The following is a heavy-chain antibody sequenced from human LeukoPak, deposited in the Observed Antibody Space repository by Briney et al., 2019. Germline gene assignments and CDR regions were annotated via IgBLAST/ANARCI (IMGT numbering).Heavy chain of an antibody. Sequence: PGGSLRLSCAASGFTFDDYAMHWVRQAPGKGLEWVSLISWVGGSTYYADSVKGRFTISRDNAKNSLYLQMNSLRAEDTALYYCAKDRYCSSTSCSDGAFDIWGQGTMVTVSS. J-gene: IGHJ3*02. CDR1: GFTFDDYA. V-gene: IGHV3-43D*03. CDR3: AKDRYCSSTSCSDGAFDI. CDR2: ISWVGGST. D-gene: IGHD2-2*01.